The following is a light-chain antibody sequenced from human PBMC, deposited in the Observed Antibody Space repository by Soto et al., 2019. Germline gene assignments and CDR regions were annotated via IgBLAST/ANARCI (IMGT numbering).Light chain of an antibody. J-gene: IGLJ1*01. V-gene: IGLV4-60*02. Sequence: QSVLTQSSSASASLGSSVKLTCTLSSGHSSYIIAWHQQQPGKAPRYLMNLEGSGSYNKGSGVPDRFSGSSSGADRYLIISNLHFEDEADYYCETWDSNTRVFGTGTKLTFL. CDR3: ETWDSNTRV. CDR2: LEGSGSY. CDR1: SGHSSYI.